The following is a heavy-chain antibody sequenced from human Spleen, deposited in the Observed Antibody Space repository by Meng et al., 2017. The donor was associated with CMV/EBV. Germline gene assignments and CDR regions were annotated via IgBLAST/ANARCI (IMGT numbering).Heavy chain of an antibody. J-gene: IGHJ4*02. D-gene: IGHD2-21*02. Sequence: QVEVQQWGAGLLKPSETRSLTCAVYGGSFSGYYWSWIRQPPGKGLEWIGEINHSGSTNYNPSLKSRVTISVDTSKNQFSLKLSSVTAADTAVYYCARGPYYCGGDCYDFDYWGQGTLVTVSS. CDR2: INHSGST. V-gene: IGHV4-34*01. CDR1: GGSFSGYY. CDR3: ARGPYYCGGDCYDFDY.